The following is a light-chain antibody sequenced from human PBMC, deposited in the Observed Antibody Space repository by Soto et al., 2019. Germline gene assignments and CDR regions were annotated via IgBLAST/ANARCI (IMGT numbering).Light chain of an antibody. Sequence: EIAFTQSPGTLSSSTGESATLSCRASQSVSAMYLAWYHQKPRQAPWLLIYASTGATGIPDRFSGSGSGTAFTFTISSVEAEDFAVDFCQHYGTSALFGPGTKVDIK. CDR3: QHYGTSAL. J-gene: IGKJ3*01. V-gene: IGKV3-20*01. CDR2: AS. CDR1: QSVSAMY.